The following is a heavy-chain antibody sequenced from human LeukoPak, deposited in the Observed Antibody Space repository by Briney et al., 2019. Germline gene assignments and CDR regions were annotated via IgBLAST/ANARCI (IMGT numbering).Heavy chain of an antibody. CDR1: GFTFSSYE. CDR2: ISSSGSTI. Sequence: GGSLRLSCAASGFTFSSYEMNWVRQAPGKGLEWVSYISSSGSTIYYADSVKGRFTISRDNAKNSLYLQMNSLRAEDTAVYYCARSYYDYVWGSYRYWAFDIWGQGTMVTVSS. J-gene: IGHJ3*02. V-gene: IGHV3-48*03. D-gene: IGHD3-16*02. CDR3: ARSYYDYVWGSYRYWAFDI.